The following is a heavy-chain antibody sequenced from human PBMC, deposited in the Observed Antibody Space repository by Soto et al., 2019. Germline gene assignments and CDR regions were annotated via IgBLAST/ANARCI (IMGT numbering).Heavy chain of an antibody. Sequence: SVKVSCKASGGTFSSYAISWVRQAPGQGLEWMGGIIPIFGTANYAQKFQGRVTITADESTSTAYMELSSLRSEDTAVYYCARTLCHRVRWLQLVSFGAFDIWGQGTMVTVSS. CDR3: ARTLCHRVRWLQLVSFGAFDI. CDR2: IIPIFGTA. CDR1: GGTFSSYA. J-gene: IGHJ3*02. D-gene: IGHD5-12*01. V-gene: IGHV1-69*13.